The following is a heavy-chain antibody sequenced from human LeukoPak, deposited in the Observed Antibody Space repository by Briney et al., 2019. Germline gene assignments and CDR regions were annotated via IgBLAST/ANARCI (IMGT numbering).Heavy chain of an antibody. CDR2: IYPGDSDT. J-gene: IGHJ3*02. V-gene: IGHV5-51*01. D-gene: IGHD3-22*01. Sequence: GESLKISCKGSGYSFTSYWIGWVRQMPGKGLEWMGIIYPGDSDTRYSPSFQGQVTISADKSISTAYLQWSSLKASDTAMYYCARATYYYDSSGYYNDAFDIWGQGTMVTVSS. CDR3: ARATYYYDSSGYYNDAFDI. CDR1: GYSFTSYW.